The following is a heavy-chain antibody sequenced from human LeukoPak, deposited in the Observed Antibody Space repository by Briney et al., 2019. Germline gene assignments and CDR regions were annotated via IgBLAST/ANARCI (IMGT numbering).Heavy chain of an antibody. D-gene: IGHD2-8*01. CDR3: ASGLPPGVIDY. V-gene: IGHV3-53*01. Sequence: GGSLRLSCAASGFTVSSNYMTWVRQAPGKGLEWVSVIYSGGSGGCTYYADSVKGRFTISRDNSKNTLYLQMNSLRAEDTAVYYCASGLPPGVIDYWGQGTLVTVSS. J-gene: IGHJ4*02. CDR2: IYSGGSGGCT. CDR1: GFTVSSNY.